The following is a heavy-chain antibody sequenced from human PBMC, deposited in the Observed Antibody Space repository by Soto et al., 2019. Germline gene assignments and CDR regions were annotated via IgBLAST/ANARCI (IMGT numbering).Heavy chain of an antibody. CDR1: GFTFSSYD. CDR3: ASSRPSYYYGRDG. V-gene: IGHV3-13*01. J-gene: IGHJ6*02. CDR2: IGTAGDT. Sequence: GGSLRLSCAASGFTFSSYDMHWVRHATGKGLEWVSAIGTAGDTYYPGSVKGRFTISRENPKNSLYLQINSLRAVDTAVYYCASSRPSYYYGRDGWGQGTTVTVSS.